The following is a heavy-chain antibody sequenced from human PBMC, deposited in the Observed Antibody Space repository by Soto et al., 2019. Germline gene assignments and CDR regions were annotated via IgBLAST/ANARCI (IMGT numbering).Heavy chain of an antibody. J-gene: IGHJ5*02. CDR2: IILILGIA. D-gene: IGHD4-17*01. CDR1: GGTFSSYT. Sequence: GASVKVSCKASGGTFSSYTISWVRQAPGQGLEWMGRIILILGIANYAQKFQGRVTITADKSTSTAYMELSSLRSEDTAVYYCAREGLDGGRTWFDPWGQGTLVTVSS. V-gene: IGHV1-69*04. CDR3: AREGLDGGRTWFDP.